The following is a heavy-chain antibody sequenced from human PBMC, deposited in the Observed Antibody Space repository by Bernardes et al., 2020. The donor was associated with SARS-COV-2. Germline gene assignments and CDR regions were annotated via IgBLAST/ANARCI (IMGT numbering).Heavy chain of an antibody. CDR2: AYSSGTP. CDR1: GGSISSSNYY. Sequence: SETLSLTCTVSGGSISSSNYYWGWTRHTPGKGWEGFGSAYSSGTPYNNPSPQSRVRGPIATSKNQFSLRLSFVTAADTAVYYCAGSSCGIDCYIGGLRSWDYGMDVWGQGTTVTVSS. CDR3: AGSSCGIDCYIGGLRSWDYGMDV. D-gene: IGHD2-21*02. J-gene: IGHJ6*02. V-gene: IGHV4-39*01.